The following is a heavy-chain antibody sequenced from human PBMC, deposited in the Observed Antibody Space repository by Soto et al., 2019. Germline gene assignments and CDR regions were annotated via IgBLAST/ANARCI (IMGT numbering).Heavy chain of an antibody. Sequence: WACQKHGNGREWVSSLSGGGGSTYYNNSVRGRFTSSRDNSNSTLFLQMNNLRAEDTAVYFCAQTHRATTLVTRYCYFGLWGRGTLGTVSS. CDR2: LSGGGGST. D-gene: IGHD3-9*01. V-gene: IGHV3-23*01. CDR3: AQTHRATTLVTRYCYFGL. J-gene: IGHJ2*01.